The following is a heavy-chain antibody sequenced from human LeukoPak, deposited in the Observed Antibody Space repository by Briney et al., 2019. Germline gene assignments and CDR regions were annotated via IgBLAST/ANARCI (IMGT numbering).Heavy chain of an antibody. J-gene: IGHJ6*03. Sequence: PGGSLRLSCAASGFTFSNYNMNWVRQTPGKGLEWVSSITRSSIHTFYADSVKGRFTISRDNAKNSLPLQMNSLRAEDTAVYYCARDPYDGSYGDDYYYYMDFWGKGTTVTISS. V-gene: IGHV3-21*01. D-gene: IGHD1-26*01. CDR1: GFTFSNYN. CDR2: ITRSSIHT. CDR3: ARDPYDGSYGDDYYYYMDF.